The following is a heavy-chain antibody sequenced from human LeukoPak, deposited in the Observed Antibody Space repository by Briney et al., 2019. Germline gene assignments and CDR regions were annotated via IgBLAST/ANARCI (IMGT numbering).Heavy chain of an antibody. D-gene: IGHD4-23*01. J-gene: IGHJ4*02. CDR3: AKVWFVPAAGGDSDRPFDY. V-gene: IGHV3-23*01. Sequence: GGSLRLSCAASGFTFSNYAMTWVRQAPGKGLEWVSAIRGSGSNTYYADSVEGRFTISRDNSKNTLYLQLNSLRAEDTAVYYCAKVWFVPAAGGDSDRPFDYWGQGTLLTVSS. CDR1: GFTFSNYA. CDR2: IRGSGSNT.